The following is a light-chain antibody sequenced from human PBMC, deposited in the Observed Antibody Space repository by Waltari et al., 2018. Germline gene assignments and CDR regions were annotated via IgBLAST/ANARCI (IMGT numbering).Light chain of an antibody. CDR3: LSPDSSGTYVV. V-gene: IGLV3-10*01. Sequence: SYELTQPPSVSVSPGQTASITCSGHALSTKYAYWYHQKSGQAPVLVIFEDSKRPPGIPGGTSGSSSGTMATLTLSGAQLEDEGDYYCLSPDSSGTYVVFGGGTKLTVL. CDR2: EDS. J-gene: IGLJ2*01. CDR1: ALSTKY.